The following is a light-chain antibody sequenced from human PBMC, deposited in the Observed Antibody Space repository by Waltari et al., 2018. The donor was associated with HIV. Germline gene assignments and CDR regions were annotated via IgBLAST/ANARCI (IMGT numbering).Light chain of an antibody. V-gene: IGKV1-39*01. CDR2: AAS. Sequence: DIQMTQSPSSLSASLGDRVTITCRASQNISNFLNWYQMKPGKAPKLLIRAASSLHSGVSSRFTGSGSVTDFTLTISSLQREDFASYSCQQSYSTPPTFSGGTKVEIK. CDR3: QQSYSTPPT. CDR1: QNISNF. J-gene: IGKJ4*01.